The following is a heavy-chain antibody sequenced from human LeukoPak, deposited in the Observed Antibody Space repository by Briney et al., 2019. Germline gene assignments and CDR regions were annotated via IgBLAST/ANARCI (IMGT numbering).Heavy chain of an antibody. Sequence: SETLSLTCTVSGGSISSYYWSWIRQPPGKGLEWIGYIYYSGSTDYNPSLKSRVTISVDTSKNQFSLKLSSVTAADTAVYYCARGLMMAVAGRGEFHYWGQGTLVTVSS. CDR3: ARGLMMAVAGRGEFHY. CDR1: GGSISSYY. J-gene: IGHJ4*02. V-gene: IGHV4-59*01. D-gene: IGHD6-13*01. CDR2: IYYSGST.